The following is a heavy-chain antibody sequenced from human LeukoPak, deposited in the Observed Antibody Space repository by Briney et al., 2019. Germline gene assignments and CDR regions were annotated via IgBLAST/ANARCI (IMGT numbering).Heavy chain of an antibody. V-gene: IGHV4-39*01. CDR1: NRSITSSSYY. D-gene: IGHD2-2*01. CDR3: ARPHCSSANCYGGGFDS. Sequence: SETLSLNCTVSNRSITSSSYYWRWIRQPPGKGLEWIGSVYYSGGAYYTPSLKSRLTIAVDTSKNQFSLKLTSVTAADTAVYYCARPHCSSANCYGGGFDSWGQGTLVTVSS. CDR2: VYYSGGA. J-gene: IGHJ4*02.